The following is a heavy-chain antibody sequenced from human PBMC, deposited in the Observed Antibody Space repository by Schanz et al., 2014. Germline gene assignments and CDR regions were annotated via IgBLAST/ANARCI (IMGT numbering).Heavy chain of an antibody. CDR1: CYTFNTYG. CDR2: IIPVLAIA. J-gene: IGHJ4*02. D-gene: IGHD3-22*01. CDR3: ARSNYYDNSDYYNSFDY. Sequence: QVHLVQSGAEVKKPGSSVKVSCEASCYTFNTYGLNWVRQAPGQGLEWMGRIIPVLAIADYAQKFQGRVTNTADKSTSTAYMDLSSLRPEDTAVYYCARSNYYDNSDYYNSFDYWGQGTLVTVSS. V-gene: IGHV1-69*02.